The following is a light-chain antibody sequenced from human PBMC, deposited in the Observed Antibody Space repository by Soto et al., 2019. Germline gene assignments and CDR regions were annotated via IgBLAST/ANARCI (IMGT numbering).Light chain of an antibody. V-gene: IGKV1-39*01. CDR3: QQSYSAQYT. CDR2: AAS. CDR1: QSISNH. J-gene: IGKJ2*01. Sequence: DIQMTQSPSSLSASVEDRVIITCRASQSISNHLNWYQQKPGKAPKLLIFAASSLQSGVPSRFSGSRSGPDFTLTISSLQPEDFATYFCQQSYSAQYTFGQGTKLEIK.